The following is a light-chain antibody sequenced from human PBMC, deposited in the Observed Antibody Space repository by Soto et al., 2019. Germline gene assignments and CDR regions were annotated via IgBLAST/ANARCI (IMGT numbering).Light chain of an antibody. Sequence: DIQMTQSPSSLSASVGDRVTIACRASQTISSSLNWYQQKPGKAPNXLIYAASSLQSGVPSRFSGSGSGTDLTITISSLQPEDCATDDCQQSYSTPETFGQGTKVDIK. CDR2: AAS. V-gene: IGKV1-39*01. J-gene: IGKJ1*01. CDR3: QQSYSTPET. CDR1: QTISSS.